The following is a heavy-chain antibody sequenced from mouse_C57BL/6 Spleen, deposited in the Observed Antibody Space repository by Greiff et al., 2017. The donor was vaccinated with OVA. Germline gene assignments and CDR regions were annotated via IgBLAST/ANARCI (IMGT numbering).Heavy chain of an antibody. CDR1: GYAFSSSW. CDR2: IYPGDGDT. Sequence: VKLLESGPELVKPGASVKISCKASGYAFSSSWMNWVKQRPGKGLEWIGRIYPGDGDTNYNGKFKGKATLTADKSSSTAYMQLSSLTSEDSAVYFCARRGYSNFFDYWGQGTTLTVSS. V-gene: IGHV1-82*01. CDR3: ARRGYSNFFDY. J-gene: IGHJ2*01. D-gene: IGHD2-5*01.